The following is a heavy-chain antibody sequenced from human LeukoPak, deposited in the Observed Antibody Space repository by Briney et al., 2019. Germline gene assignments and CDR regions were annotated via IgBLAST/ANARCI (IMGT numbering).Heavy chain of an antibody. CDR1: GGSISSGGYY. CDR3: ARGDYSSSWPIDY. D-gene: IGHD6-13*01. J-gene: IGHJ4*02. CDR2: IYHSGST. Sequence: PSQTLSLTCTVSGGSISSGGYYWSWIRQPPGKGLEWIGYIYHSGSTNYNPSLKSRVTISVDTSKNQFSLKLSSVTAADTAVYYCARGDYSSSWPIDYWGQGTLVTVSS. V-gene: IGHV4-30-2*01.